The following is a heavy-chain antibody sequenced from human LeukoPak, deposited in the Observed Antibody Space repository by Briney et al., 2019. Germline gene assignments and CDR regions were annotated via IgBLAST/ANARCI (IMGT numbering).Heavy chain of an antibody. V-gene: IGHV3-53*01. J-gene: IGHJ4*02. CDR3: ARVTRLLYFDY. D-gene: IGHD1-26*01. Sequence: QSGGSLRLSCAASGFTVSSNYMSWVRQAPGKGLEWVSVIYSGGSTYYADSVKARFTISRDNSKNTLYLQMNSLRAEDTAVYYCARVTRLLYFDYWGQGTLVTVSS. CDR2: IYSGGST. CDR1: GFTVSSNY.